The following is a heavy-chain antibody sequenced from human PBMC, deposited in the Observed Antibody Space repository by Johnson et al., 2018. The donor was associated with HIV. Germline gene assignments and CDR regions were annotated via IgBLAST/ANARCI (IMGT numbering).Heavy chain of an antibody. CDR2: IQEDGSEK. D-gene: IGHD4-23*01. CDR3: ARARQGAVVKWGPGKMDAFDI. J-gene: IGHJ3*02. V-gene: IGHV3-7*03. CDR1: GFTFSTYW. Sequence: EVQLVESGGGLVQPGGSLRLSCAASGFTFSTYWMSWVRQAPGKGLEWVANIQEDGSEKYYVDSLKGRFTISRDNAKNSLYLQMNSLRAEDTAVYSCARARQGAVVKWGPGKMDAFDIWGQGTMVTVSS.